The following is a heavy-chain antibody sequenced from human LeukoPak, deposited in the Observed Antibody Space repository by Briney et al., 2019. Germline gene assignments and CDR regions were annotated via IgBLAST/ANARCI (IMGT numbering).Heavy chain of an antibody. CDR3: SRRYSYGYRGFDY. J-gene: IGHJ4*02. D-gene: IGHD5-18*01. CDR1: GGSFSGYY. V-gene: IGHV4-34*01. Sequence: KSSETLSLTCAVYGGSFSGYYWSWIRQPPGKGLEWIGEINHSGSTNYNPSLKSRVTISVDTSKNQFSLKLSSVTAADTAVYYCSRRYSYGYRGFDYWGQGTLVTVSS. CDR2: INHSGST.